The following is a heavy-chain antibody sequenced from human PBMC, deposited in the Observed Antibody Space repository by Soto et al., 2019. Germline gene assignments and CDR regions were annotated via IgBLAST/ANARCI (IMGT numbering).Heavy chain of an antibody. J-gene: IGHJ4*02. Sequence: EVHLVGSGGGLVQPGGSLRLSCVGSGFTFSNYWMHWVRQVPGKGPVWVSRVPAGTASSYADFVKGRFTVSRDNAKNTLYLEMNSLSADDTAVYYCATGGYSYGWGYWGQGTLVTVSS. D-gene: IGHD5-18*01. CDR2: VPAGTAS. V-gene: IGHV3-74*01. CDR1: GFTFSNYW. CDR3: ATGGYSYGWGY.